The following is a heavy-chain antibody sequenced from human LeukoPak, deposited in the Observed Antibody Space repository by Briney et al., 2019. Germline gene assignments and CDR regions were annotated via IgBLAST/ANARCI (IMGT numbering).Heavy chain of an antibody. CDR2: ISSSGSTI. Sequence: GGSLRLSCAASGFTFSSYEMNWVRQAPGKGLELVSYISSSGSTIYYADSVKGRFTISRDNAKNSLYLQMNSLRAEDTAVYYCARDVMTTVTTVWIYYYYHMDVWGKGTTVTVSS. D-gene: IGHD4-11*01. V-gene: IGHV3-48*03. J-gene: IGHJ6*03. CDR1: GFTFSSYE. CDR3: ARDVMTTVTTVWIYYYYHMDV.